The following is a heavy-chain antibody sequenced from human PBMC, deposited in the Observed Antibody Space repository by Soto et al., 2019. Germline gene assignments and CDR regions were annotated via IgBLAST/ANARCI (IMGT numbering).Heavy chain of an antibody. CDR1: GFTFSGSA. J-gene: IGHJ3*02. V-gene: IGHV3-73*01. D-gene: IGHD3-10*01. Sequence: GGSLRLSCAASGFTFSGSAMHWVRQASGKGLEWVGRIRSKANSYATAYAASVKGRFTISRDDSKNTAYLQMNSLKTEDTAVYYCTGGVLLWFGEEQDAFDIWGQGTMVTVSS. CDR3: TGGVLLWFGEEQDAFDI. CDR2: IRSKANSYAT.